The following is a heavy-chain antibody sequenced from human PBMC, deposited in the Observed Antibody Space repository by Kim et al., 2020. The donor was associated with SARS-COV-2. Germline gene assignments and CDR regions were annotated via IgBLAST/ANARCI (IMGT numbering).Heavy chain of an antibody. CDR3: ARDKQVRATLFDY. J-gene: IGHJ4*02. CDR1: GFTLSSYW. D-gene: IGHD1-26*01. CDR2: IKQDGNEK. V-gene: IGHV3-7*03. Sequence: GGSLRLSCAASGFTLSSYWMSWVRQAPGKGLEWVANIKQDGNEKYYVDSVKGRFTISRDNVKNSLYLQMNSLGAGDTAIYYCARDKQVRATLFDYWGQGSLVTVSS.